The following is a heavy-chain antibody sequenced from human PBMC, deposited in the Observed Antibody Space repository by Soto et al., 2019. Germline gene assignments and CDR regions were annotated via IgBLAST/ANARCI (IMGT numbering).Heavy chain of an antibody. D-gene: IGHD6-13*01. V-gene: IGHV4-31*03. J-gene: IGHJ4*02. CDR1: GGSISSGGYY. CDR2: IYYSGST. Sequence: ASETLSLTCTVSGGSISSGGYYWSWIRQHPGKGLEWIGYIYYSGSTYYNPSLKSRVTISVDTSKNQFSLKLSSVTAADTAVYYCASALAAAGTRAYFDYWGQGTLVTVSS. CDR3: ASALAAAGTRAYFDY.